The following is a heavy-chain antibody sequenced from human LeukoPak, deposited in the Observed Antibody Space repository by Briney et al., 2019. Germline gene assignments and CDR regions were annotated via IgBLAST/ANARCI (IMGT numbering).Heavy chain of an antibody. V-gene: IGHV3-23*01. D-gene: IGHD4-17*01. CDR3: AKESTVNPGNVNCLDP. J-gene: IGHJ5*02. Sequence: GGSLRLSCAASGFTFSNYAMSWVRQAPGKGLEWVSTISGSGGSTYYAESVKGRFTLFRDNSKNRLYLQMNSLRAEDTAVYYCAKESTVNPGNVNCLDPWGQGTLVTVSS. CDR1: GFTFSNYA. CDR2: ISGSGGST.